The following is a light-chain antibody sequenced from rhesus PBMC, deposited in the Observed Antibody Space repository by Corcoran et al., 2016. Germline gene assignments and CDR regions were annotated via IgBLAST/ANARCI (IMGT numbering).Light chain of an antibody. J-gene: IGKJ3*01. CDR3: QQFNSRPFT. CDR1: QDISTW. CDR2: RAS. V-gene: IGKV1-22*01. Sequence: DIQMTQSPSSLSTSVGDTVTITCRASQDISTWLAWYQQKPGKAPKLLIYRASTLHGGVPSRFSGSGSGTVFTLTISSLQSEDFATYYCQQFNSRPFTFGPGTKLEI.